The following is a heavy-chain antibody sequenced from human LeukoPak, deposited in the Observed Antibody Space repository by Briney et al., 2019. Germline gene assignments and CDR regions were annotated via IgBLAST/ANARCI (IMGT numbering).Heavy chain of an antibody. Sequence: GGSLRLSCAASGFTVSSNYMSWVRQAPGKGLEWVSVIYSGGSTYYADSVKGRFTISRDNSKNTLYLQMNSLRAEDTAVYYCAKEIYGSGSYYIDPSFDYWGQGTLVTVSS. CDR2: IYSGGST. J-gene: IGHJ4*02. D-gene: IGHD3-10*01. CDR1: GFTVSSNY. V-gene: IGHV3-53*01. CDR3: AKEIYGSGSYYIDPSFDY.